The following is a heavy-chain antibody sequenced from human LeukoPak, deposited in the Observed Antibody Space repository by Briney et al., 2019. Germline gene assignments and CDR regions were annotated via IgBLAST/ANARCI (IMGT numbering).Heavy chain of an antibody. CDR2: IIGSGAGT. CDR1: GFTFRNYG. Sequence: GGTLRLSCAASGFTFRNYGMSWVRQAPGKGLEWVSAIIGSGAGTYYADSVKGRFTISRDNSKNTLYLQMNSLRAEDTAVYYCANPGPHFDLWGQGTLVTVSS. V-gene: IGHV3-23*01. J-gene: IGHJ4*02. CDR3: ANPGPHFDL. D-gene: IGHD1-14*01.